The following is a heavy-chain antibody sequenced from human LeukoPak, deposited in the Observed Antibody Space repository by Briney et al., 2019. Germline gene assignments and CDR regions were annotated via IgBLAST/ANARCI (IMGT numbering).Heavy chain of an antibody. J-gene: IGHJ4*02. CDR3: ARDQSLVAYSSTWFDY. CDR2: ISAYNGNT. CDR1: GYTFTNYG. Sequence: ASVKFSCKTSGYTFTNYGLSWVRPAPGQGLEWMGWISAYNGNTDYAQNLQGRVTLTTDTSTTTAYMELRSLGSDDTAVYYCARDQSLVAYSSTWFDYWGQGTLVTVSS. V-gene: IGHV1-18*01. D-gene: IGHD6-13*01.